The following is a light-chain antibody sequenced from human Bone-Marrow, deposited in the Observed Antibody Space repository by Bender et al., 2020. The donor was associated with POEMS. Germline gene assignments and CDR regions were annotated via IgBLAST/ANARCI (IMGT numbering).Light chain of an antibody. CDR1: SSDVGAYNH. J-gene: IGLJ1*01. V-gene: IGLV2-14*01. CDR3: SSYAGSSTYV. CDR2: EVS. Sequence: QSALTQPASVSGSPGQSVTIACTGTSSDVGAYNHVSWYQQHPGKVPKLIIYEVSHRPSRISDRFSGSKSGNTASLTISGLQPEDEADYYCCSSYAGSSTYVFGTVTKVTVL.